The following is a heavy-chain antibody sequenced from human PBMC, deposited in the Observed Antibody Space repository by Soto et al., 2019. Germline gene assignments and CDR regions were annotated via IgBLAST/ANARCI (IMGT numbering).Heavy chain of an antibody. CDR1: GFTFSSYW. J-gene: IGHJ4*02. V-gene: IGHV3-74*01. CDR2: INSDGSST. Sequence: EVQLVESGGGLVQPGGSLRLSCAASGFTFSSYWMHWVRQAPGKGLVWVSRINSDGSSTSYADSVKGRCTISRDNAKNTLYLQMNSLRAEDTAVYYCVRTSLVVAAATREDYWGQGTLVTVSS. CDR3: VRTSLVVAAATREDY. D-gene: IGHD2-15*01.